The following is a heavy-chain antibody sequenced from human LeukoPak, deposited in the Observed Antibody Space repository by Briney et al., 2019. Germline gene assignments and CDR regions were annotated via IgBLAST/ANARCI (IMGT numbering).Heavy chain of an antibody. CDR3: ARLGLEVGGPNWFDP. Sequence: GGSLRLSCAAPGFIFSSNWMGWVRQAPGKGLEWVAHIKRDGSQKYYLDSVKGRFTISRDNAKNSLYLQMNSLRVEDTAVYYCARLGLEVGGPNWFDPWGQGTLVTVSS. J-gene: IGHJ5*02. D-gene: IGHD1-1*01. CDR2: IKRDGSQK. V-gene: IGHV3-7*01. CDR1: GFIFSSNW.